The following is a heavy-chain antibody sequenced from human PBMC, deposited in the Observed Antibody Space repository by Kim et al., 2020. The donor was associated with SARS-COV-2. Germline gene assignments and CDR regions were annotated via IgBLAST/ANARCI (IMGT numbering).Heavy chain of an antibody. D-gene: IGHD5-12*01. J-gene: IGHJ4*02. CDR2: IYYSGST. CDR3: ARVLVGWLQFYFDY. CDR1: GGSISSYY. V-gene: IGHV4-59*01. Sequence: SETLSLTCTVSGGSISSYYWSWIRQPPGKGLEWIGYIYYSGSTNYNPSLKSRVTISVDTSKNQFSLKLSSVTAADTAVYYCARVLVGWLQFYFDYWGQGTLVTVSS.